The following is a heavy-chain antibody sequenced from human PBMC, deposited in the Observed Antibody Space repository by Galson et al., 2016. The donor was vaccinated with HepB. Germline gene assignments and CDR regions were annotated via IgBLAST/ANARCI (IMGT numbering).Heavy chain of an antibody. D-gene: IGHD3-10*01. CDR3: AKEQGTDEGWFGESDH. V-gene: IGHV3-23*01. Sequence: SLRLSCAASGFTFSTHAVSWVRQAPGKGLEWVSEISANGHRTYYASSVKGRFTVSRDNYENTLYLQMDSLRAEDTAAYYCAKEQGTDEGWFGESDHWGQGTLVTVSS. J-gene: IGHJ4*02. CDR1: GFTFSTHA. CDR2: ISANGHRT.